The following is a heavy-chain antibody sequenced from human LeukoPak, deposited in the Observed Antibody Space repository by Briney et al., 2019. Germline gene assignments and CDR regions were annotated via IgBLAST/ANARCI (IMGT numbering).Heavy chain of an antibody. J-gene: IGHJ4*02. CDR1: GGSISSYY. Sequence: SETLSLTCTVSGGSISSYYWSWIRQPPGKGLEWIGCIYYSGSTNYNPSLKSRVTISGDTSKNQFSLKLSSVTAADTAVYYCARELLRHDILTGSYFDYWGQGTLVTVSS. CDR3: ARELLRHDILTGSYFDY. CDR2: IYYSGST. V-gene: IGHV4-59*01. D-gene: IGHD3-9*01.